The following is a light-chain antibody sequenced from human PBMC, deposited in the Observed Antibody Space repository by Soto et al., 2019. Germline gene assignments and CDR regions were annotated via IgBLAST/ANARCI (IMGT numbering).Light chain of an antibody. Sequence: QPVLTQSPSASASLGASVKLTCTLSSGHSSYAIAWHQQQPEKGPRYLMKLNSDGSHSKGDGIPDRFSGSSSGAERYLTISSLQYEDVSDYYCQTWGTGIVVFGGGTKLTVL. CDR2: LNSDGSH. CDR3: QTWGTGIVV. V-gene: IGLV4-69*01. CDR1: SGHSSYA. J-gene: IGLJ2*01.